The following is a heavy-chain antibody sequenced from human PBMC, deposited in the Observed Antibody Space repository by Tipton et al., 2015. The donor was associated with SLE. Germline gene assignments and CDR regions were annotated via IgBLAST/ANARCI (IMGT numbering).Heavy chain of an antibody. CDR2: IYSSGTT. CDR1: GASISSGSYC. V-gene: IGHV4-61*09. D-gene: IGHD3-22*01. J-gene: IGHJ4*02. CDR3: AAYDSNGYYSPAAFEY. Sequence: TLSLTCTVSGASISSGSYCWSWIRQPAGKGLEWVGQIYSSGTTKDNPSLRSRLTISADTSKGQFSLKLTSVTAADTAMYFCAAYDSNGYYSPAAFEYWGQGILVIVSS.